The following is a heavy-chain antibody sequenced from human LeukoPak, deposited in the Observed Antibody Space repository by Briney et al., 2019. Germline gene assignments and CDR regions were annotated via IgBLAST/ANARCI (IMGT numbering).Heavy chain of an antibody. CDR2: IYTSGST. Sequence: SETLSLTCTVSGGSISSYYWSWIRQPAGKGPEWIGRIYTSGSTNYNPSLKSRVTMSVDTSKNQFSLKLSSVTAADTAVYYCAREDKQQLANYYYYYMDVWGKGTTVTVSS. CDR1: GGSISSYY. J-gene: IGHJ6*03. V-gene: IGHV4-4*07. D-gene: IGHD6-13*01. CDR3: AREDKQQLANYYYYYMDV.